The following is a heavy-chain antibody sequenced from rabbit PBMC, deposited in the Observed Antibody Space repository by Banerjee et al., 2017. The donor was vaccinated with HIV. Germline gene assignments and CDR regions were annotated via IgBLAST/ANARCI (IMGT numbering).Heavy chain of an antibody. Sequence: QEQLEESGGDLVKPEGSLTLTCTASGFSFSSSYWICWVRQAPGKGLEWIACIFTSGGFTVYANWAKGRFTISKTSSTTVTLQMTSLTAADTATYFCARAVYGGYGWDLWGPGTLVTVS. V-gene: IGHV1S45*01. CDR1: GFSFSSSYW. D-gene: IGHD6-1*01. CDR3: ARAVYGGYGWDL. CDR2: IFTSGGFT. J-gene: IGHJ6*01.